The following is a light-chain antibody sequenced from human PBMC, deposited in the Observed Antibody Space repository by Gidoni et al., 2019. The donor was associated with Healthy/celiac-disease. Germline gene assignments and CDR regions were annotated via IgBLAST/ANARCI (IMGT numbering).Light chain of an antibody. V-gene: IGKV3-20*01. CDR3: QQYGSSPLT. Sequence: EIVLTQSPGTLSWSPGERATPSCRASQSVSSSYLAWYQQKPGQAPRLLIYGASSRATGIPDRFSGSGSGTDFTLTISRLEPEDFAVYYCQQYGSSPLTFGPGTKVEIK. CDR1: QSVSSSY. J-gene: IGKJ1*01. CDR2: GAS.